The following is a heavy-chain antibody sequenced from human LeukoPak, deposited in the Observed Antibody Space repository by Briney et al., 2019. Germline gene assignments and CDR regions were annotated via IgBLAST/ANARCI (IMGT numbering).Heavy chain of an antibody. CDR1: GFTLSSYG. Sequence: GGSLRLSCAASGFTLSSYGMHWVRQAPGKGLEWVAVIWYDGSNKYYADSVKGRFTISRDNSKNTLYLQMNSLRAEDTAVYYCAKEQGAVAGICKEWFDPWGQGTLVTVSS. D-gene: IGHD6-19*01. CDR2: IWYDGSNK. CDR3: AKEQGAVAGICKEWFDP. V-gene: IGHV3-33*06. J-gene: IGHJ5*02.